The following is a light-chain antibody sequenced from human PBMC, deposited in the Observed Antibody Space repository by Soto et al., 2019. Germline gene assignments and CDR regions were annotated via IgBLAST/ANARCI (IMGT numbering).Light chain of an antibody. Sequence: DIQMTQSPSTLSASVGDRVTITCRASQSISSWLAWYQQKPGKAPKLLIYDASSLESGVPSRFSGSGSGTEFTLTISSLQPDDFATYYCQQYNSYSRGTSGQGTKVEIK. CDR2: DAS. CDR1: QSISSW. V-gene: IGKV1-5*01. CDR3: QQYNSYSRGT. J-gene: IGKJ1*01.